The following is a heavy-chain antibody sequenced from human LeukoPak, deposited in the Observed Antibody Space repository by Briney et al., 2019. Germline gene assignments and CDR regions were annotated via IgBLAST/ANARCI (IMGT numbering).Heavy chain of an antibody. Sequence: GGSLRLSCAASGFSFSTQRMHWVRQAPGKGLVWVSYINIDERITGYADSVKGRFTISRDNAKNTLYLQMNSLRAEDTAIYYCTRVGYIDEGIDYWGQGTLVTVSS. D-gene: IGHD5-24*01. CDR3: TRVGYIDEGIDY. V-gene: IGHV3-74*01. J-gene: IGHJ4*02. CDR1: GFSFSTQR. CDR2: INIDERIT.